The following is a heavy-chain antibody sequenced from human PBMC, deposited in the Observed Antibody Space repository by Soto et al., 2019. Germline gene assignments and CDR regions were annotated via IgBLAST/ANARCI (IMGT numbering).Heavy chain of an antibody. J-gene: IGHJ4*02. CDR1: GFTFSSYA. CDR2: ISGSGGST. D-gene: IGHD3-3*01. V-gene: IGHV3-23*01. Sequence: GGSLRLSCAASGFTFSSYAMSWVRQAPGKGLEWVSAISGSGGSTYYADSVKGRFTISRDNSKNTLYLQMNSLRAEDTAVYYCAKDSRRITIFGVVKYFDYWGQGTLVTVSS. CDR3: AKDSRRITIFGVVKYFDY.